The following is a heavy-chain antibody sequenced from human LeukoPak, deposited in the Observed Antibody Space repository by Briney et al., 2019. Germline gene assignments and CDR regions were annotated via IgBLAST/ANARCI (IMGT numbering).Heavy chain of an antibody. V-gene: IGHV3-11*06. CDR3: ARDRTYRNWFDP. D-gene: IGHD3-16*01. CDR2: ISSSSSYT. J-gene: IGHJ5*02. Sequence: KPGGSLRLSCAASGFTFSDYYMSWIRQAPGKGLEWVSYISSSSSYTNYADSVKGRFTISRDNAKNSLYLQMNSLRAEDTAVYYCARDRTYRNWFDPWGQGTLVTVSS. CDR1: GFTFSDYY.